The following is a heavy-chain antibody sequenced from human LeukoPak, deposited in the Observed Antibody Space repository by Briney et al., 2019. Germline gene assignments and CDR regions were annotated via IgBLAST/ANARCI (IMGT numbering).Heavy chain of an antibody. CDR2: ISGSGGST. J-gene: IGHJ4*02. D-gene: IGHD1-26*01. CDR3: AKDSRFSYSGSYSDY. Sequence: GGSLRLSCAASGFTFSSYAMSWVRQAPGKGLEWVSAISGSGGSTYYADSVKGRFTISRDNSKNTLYLQMNSLRAEDTGVYYCAKDSRFSYSGSYSDYWGQGTLVTVSS. V-gene: IGHV3-23*01. CDR1: GFTFSSYA.